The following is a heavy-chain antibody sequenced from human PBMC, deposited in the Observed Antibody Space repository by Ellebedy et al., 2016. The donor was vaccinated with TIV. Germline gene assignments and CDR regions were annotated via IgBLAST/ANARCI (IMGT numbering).Heavy chain of an antibody. V-gene: IGHV3-64D*09. D-gene: IGHD2-21*01. CDR1: GLTFRNYA. CDR3: VPRMVVAFEY. Sequence: GESLKISCAASGLTFRNYAMHWVRQAPGKGLEYVSAISNNGGSTYYTDSVKGRFTISRDNSKNTLYLQISSLTPEDTAVYYCVPRMVVAFEYWGQGTLVTVSS. CDR2: ISNNGGST. J-gene: IGHJ4*02.